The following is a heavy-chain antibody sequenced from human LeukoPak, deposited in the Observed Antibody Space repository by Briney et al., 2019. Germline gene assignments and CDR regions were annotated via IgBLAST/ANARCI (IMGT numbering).Heavy chain of an antibody. D-gene: IGHD6-13*01. CDR2: IYPGDSDT. Sequence: PGESLKISCKGSGCSFTSYWIGWVRQMPGKGLEWMGIIYPGDSDTRYSPSFQGQVTISADKSISTAYLQWSSLKASDTAMYYCATLVELLVSGGWFDPWGQGTLVTVSS. V-gene: IGHV5-51*03. J-gene: IGHJ5*02. CDR3: ATLVELLVSGGWFDP. CDR1: GCSFTSYW.